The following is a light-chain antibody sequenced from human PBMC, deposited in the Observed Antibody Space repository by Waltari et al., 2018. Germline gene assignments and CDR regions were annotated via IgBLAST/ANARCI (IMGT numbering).Light chain of an antibody. V-gene: IGLV2-8*01. J-gene: IGLJ2*01. CDR3: NSYAGSNSVL. Sequence: QSALTQPPSASGSPGQSVTISCTGTSSDVGGYNCVSWYQQHPGKAPKLMIYDVSKRTSGFPDRFAGSKSGNTAYLTVSGLQAEDEADYYCNSYAGSNSVLFGAGTKLTVL. CDR1: SSDVGGYNC. CDR2: DVS.